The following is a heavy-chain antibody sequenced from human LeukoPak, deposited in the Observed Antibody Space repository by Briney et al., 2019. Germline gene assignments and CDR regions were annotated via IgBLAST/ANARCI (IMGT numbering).Heavy chain of an antibody. CDR3: ARRDGYNYGFFDY. V-gene: IGHV4-61*01. J-gene: IGHJ4*02. CDR2: VYYHGGT. Sequence: SETRSLTCTVSGGSFSSGSYYWSWIRQPPGKGLEWIGYVYYHGGTNYNPSLKSRVTISVDTSKNQFSLKLTSVTAADTAVYYCARRDGYNYGFFDYWGQGTLVTVSS. CDR1: GGSFSSGSYY. D-gene: IGHD5-24*01.